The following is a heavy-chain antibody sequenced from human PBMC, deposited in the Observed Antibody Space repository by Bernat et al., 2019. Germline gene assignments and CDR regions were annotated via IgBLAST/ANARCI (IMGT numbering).Heavy chain of an antibody. CDR1: GFTFSSYS. J-gene: IGHJ4*02. CDR3: ARDVGGGYVN. Sequence: EVQLVESGGGLVKPGGSLRLSCAASGFTFSSYSMNWVRQAPGKGLEWVSSISSSSSYIYYADSVKGRFTISRDNTKNSLYLQMNSLRAEDTAVYYCARDVGGGYVNWGQGTLVTVSS. CDR2: ISSSSSYI. D-gene: IGHD5-12*01. V-gene: IGHV3-21*01.